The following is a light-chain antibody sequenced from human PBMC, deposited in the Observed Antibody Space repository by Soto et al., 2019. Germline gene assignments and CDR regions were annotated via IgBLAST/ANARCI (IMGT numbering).Light chain of an antibody. Sequence: DIPMTQSPSTLSASIGDRITISCRASQNIDTWLAWYQQKPGKAPNLLIYDASTLVSGVPSRFSGSESGTDFTFTISSLQPEDFATYYCQQFNSYPLTFGQGTRLEIK. J-gene: IGKJ5*01. CDR3: QQFNSYPLT. CDR1: QNIDTW. V-gene: IGKV1-5*01. CDR2: DAS.